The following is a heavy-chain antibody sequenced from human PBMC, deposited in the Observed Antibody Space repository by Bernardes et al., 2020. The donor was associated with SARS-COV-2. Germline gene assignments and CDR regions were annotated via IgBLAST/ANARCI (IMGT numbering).Heavy chain of an antibody. D-gene: IGHD2-15*01. V-gene: IGHV3-20*01. CDR2: INWNGGST. Sequence: GGSLRLSCAASGFTFDDYGMTWVRQVPGKGLEWVSGINWNGGSTGYADSVKGRFTISRDNAKNSLYLQMNSLRAEDTALYHCARGRVDGLDVWGQGTTVTVSS. J-gene: IGHJ6*02. CDR1: GFTFDDYG. CDR3: ARGRVDGLDV.